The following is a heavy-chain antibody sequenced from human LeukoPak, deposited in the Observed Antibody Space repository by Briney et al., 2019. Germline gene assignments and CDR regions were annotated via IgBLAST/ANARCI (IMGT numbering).Heavy chain of an antibody. CDR3: ATCGGDCYRGGNGMDV. D-gene: IGHD2-21*02. CDR1: GYSFTSYW. V-gene: IGHV5-51*01. Sequence: GESLRISCKGSGYSFTSYWIGWVRQMPGKGLEWMGIIYPGDSDTRYSPSFQGQVTISADKSISTAYLQWSSLKASDTAMYYCATCGGDCYRGGNGMDVWGQGTTVTVSS. J-gene: IGHJ6*02. CDR2: IYPGDSDT.